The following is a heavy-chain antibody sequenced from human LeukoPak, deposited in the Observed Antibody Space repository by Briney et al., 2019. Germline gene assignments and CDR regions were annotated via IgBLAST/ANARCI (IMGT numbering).Heavy chain of an antibody. V-gene: IGHV1-8*03. Sequence: WASVKVSCKASGYTFTSYDINWVRQATGQGLEWMGWMNPNSGNTGYAQKFQGRVTITRNTSISTAYMELSSLRSEDTAVYYCAGSAADIYCSSTSCNDAFDIWGQGTMVTVSS. CDR2: MNPNSGNT. D-gene: IGHD2-2*01. CDR3: AGSAADIYCSSTSCNDAFDI. CDR1: GYTFTSYD. J-gene: IGHJ3*02.